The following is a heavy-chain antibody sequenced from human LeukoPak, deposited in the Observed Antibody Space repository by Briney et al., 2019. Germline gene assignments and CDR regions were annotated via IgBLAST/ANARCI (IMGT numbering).Heavy chain of an antibody. J-gene: IGHJ4*02. Sequence: GASVKVSCKASGYTFTGYYMHWVRQAPGQGLEWMGRINPHSGGTNYAQKFQGRVTMTRDTAISTAYMELGGLRSDDSAVYYCARMYSGSSGFRDYWGQGTLVTVSS. V-gene: IGHV1-2*06. CDR3: ARMYSGSSGFRDY. CDR1: GYTFTGYY. CDR2: INPHSGGT. D-gene: IGHD6-6*01.